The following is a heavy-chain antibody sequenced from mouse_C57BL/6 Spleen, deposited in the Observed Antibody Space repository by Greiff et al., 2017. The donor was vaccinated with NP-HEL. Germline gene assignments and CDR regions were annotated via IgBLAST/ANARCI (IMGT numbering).Heavy chain of an antibody. J-gene: IGHJ1*03. V-gene: IGHV5-6*01. D-gene: IGHD1-1*01. CDR1: GFTFSSYG. CDR2: ISSGGSYT. Sequence: EVQGVESGGDLVKPGGSLKLSCAASGFTFSSYGMSWVRQTPDKRLEWVANISSGGSYTYYPDSVKGRVTISRDNAKNTLYLQMSSLKSEDTAMYYCARPYGSSYGGYFDVWGTGTTVTVSS. CDR3: ARPYGSSYGGYFDV.